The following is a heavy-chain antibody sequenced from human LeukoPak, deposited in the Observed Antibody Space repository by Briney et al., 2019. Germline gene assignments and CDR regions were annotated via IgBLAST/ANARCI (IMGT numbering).Heavy chain of an antibody. V-gene: IGHV1-69*05. CDR2: IIPIFGTA. Sequence: ASVKVSCKASGGTFSSYAISWVRQAPGQGLEWMGGIIPIFGTANYAQKFQGRVTITTDESTSTAYMELSSLRSEDTAVYYCARGAPTRYCSSTCCFTGNWFDPWGQGTLVTVSS. D-gene: IGHD2-2*01. CDR1: GGTFSSYA. CDR3: ARGAPTRYCSSTCCFTGNWFDP. J-gene: IGHJ5*02.